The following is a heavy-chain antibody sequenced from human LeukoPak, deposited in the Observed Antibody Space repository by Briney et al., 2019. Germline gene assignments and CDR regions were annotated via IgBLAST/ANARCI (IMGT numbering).Heavy chain of an antibody. J-gene: IGHJ4*02. Sequence: SETLSLTCTVSGGSISTYYWSWIRQPPGKGLEWIGYLSYSGTTNYDPSLKSRVTISMDTSKNQFSLKLRSVTAADTAMYYCARASSGYSVHFWGQGTVITVSS. V-gene: IGHV4-59*01. CDR2: LSYSGTT. CDR1: GGSISTYY. D-gene: IGHD3-22*01. CDR3: ARASSGYSVHF.